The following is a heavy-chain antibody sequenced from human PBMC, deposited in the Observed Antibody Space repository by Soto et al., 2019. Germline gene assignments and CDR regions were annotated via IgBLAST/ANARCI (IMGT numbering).Heavy chain of an antibody. CDR3: ARDKITGLFDY. Sequence: SETLSLTCAVYGGSFSGYYWTWIRQPPGTGLERIREINHSGSTNYNPSHKSRVTISVDTSKNQYSLKLTSVTAADTAVYYCARDKITGLFDYWGQGTLVTVSS. CDR2: INHSGST. V-gene: IGHV4-34*01. CDR1: GGSFSGYY. D-gene: IGHD2-8*02. J-gene: IGHJ4*02.